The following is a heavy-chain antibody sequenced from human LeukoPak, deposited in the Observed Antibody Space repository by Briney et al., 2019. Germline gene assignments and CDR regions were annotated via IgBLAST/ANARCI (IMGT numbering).Heavy chain of an antibody. V-gene: IGHV3-21*01. CDR1: GFTFSSYS. CDR2: ISSSSSYI. J-gene: IGHJ3*02. CDR3: AREGDYDAFDI. D-gene: IGHD4-17*01. Sequence: GGSLRLSCAASGFTFSSYSMNWVRQAPGKGLEWVSSISSSSSYIYYAGSVKGRFTISRDNAKNSLYLQMNSLRAEDTAVYYCAREGDYDAFDIWGQGTMVTVSS.